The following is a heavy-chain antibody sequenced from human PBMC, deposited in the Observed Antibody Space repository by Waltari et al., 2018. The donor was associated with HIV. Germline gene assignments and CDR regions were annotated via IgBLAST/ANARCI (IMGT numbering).Heavy chain of an antibody. V-gene: IGHV1-69*08. J-gene: IGHJ4*02. CDR2: IIPMSATS. CDR3: ASARETMGVDFAF. D-gene: IGHD3-16*01. CDR1: GAAFIRYS. Sequence: QVQLVQSGPEVRKPGSSVKVSCKASGAAFIRYSINWVRQAPGQGLEWVGRIIPMSATSNKAQKFQGRVTITADPSTSTAYMELTSLRSEDTAVYYCASARETMGVDFAFWGQGTLVNVSS.